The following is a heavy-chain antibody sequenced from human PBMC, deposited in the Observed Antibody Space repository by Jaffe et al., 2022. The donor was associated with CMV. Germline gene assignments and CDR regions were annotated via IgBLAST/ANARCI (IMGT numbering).Heavy chain of an antibody. Sequence: QVQLVQSGAEVKKPGASVKVSCKASGYTFTSYDINWVRQATGQGLEWMGWMNPNSGNTGYAQKFQGRVTMTRNTSISTAYMELSSLRSEDTAVYYCARAKHHPLYYDSSGYYKSRWDYGMDVWGQGTTVTVSS. CDR2: MNPNSGNT. CDR1: GYTFTSYD. CDR3: ARAKHHPLYYDSSGYYKSRWDYGMDV. V-gene: IGHV1-8*01. J-gene: IGHJ6*02. D-gene: IGHD3-22*01.